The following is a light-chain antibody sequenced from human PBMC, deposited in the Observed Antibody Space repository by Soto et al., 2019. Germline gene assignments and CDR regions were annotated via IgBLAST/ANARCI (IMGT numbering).Light chain of an antibody. CDR2: CAS. CDR1: QSVLYSSNNKNY. Sequence: DIVMTQSPDSLAVSLGERATINCKSSQSVLYSSNNKNYLAWYQQKPGQPPKLLIYCASIRESGVPDRFSGSGSGTDFTLTISSLQAEDVAVYYCQQYYATPPTFGQGTKVEIK. J-gene: IGKJ1*01. CDR3: QQYYATPPT. V-gene: IGKV4-1*01.